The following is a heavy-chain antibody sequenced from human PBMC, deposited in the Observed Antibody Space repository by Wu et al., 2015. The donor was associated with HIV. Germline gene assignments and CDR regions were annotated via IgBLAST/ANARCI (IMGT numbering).Heavy chain of an antibody. CDR2: ISAHSGNT. D-gene: IGHD4-23*01. Sequence: QVQLVQSGVEVKKPGASVKVSCKASGYTFTNYDISWVRQAPGQGLEWMGWISAHSGNTKYAEKFQGRVTMTTDTSTSSAHMELRSLRSDDSAVYYCARGGVYGVNVGDYSYYYYIDVWAKGPRSPSP. CDR1: GYTFTNYD. CDR3: ARGGVYGVNVGDYSYYYYIDV. V-gene: IGHV1-18*01. J-gene: IGHJ6*03.